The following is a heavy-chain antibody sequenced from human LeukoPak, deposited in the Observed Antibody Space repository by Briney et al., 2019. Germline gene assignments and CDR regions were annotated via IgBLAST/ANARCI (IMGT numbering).Heavy chain of an antibody. J-gene: IGHJ3*02. V-gene: IGHV3-23*01. CDR3: AKWKLLWFGESDDAFDI. CDR2: ISGSGGST. Sequence: GGSLRLSCAASGFTFRSYAMSWVRQAPGKALEWVSAISGSGGSTYYADSVKGRFTISRDNSKNTLYLQMNSLRAEDTAVYYCAKWKLLWFGESDDAFDIWGQGTMVTVSS. CDR1: GFTFRSYA. D-gene: IGHD3-10*01.